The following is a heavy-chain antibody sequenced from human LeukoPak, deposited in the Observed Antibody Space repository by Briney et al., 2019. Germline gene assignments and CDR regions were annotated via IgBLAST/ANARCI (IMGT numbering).Heavy chain of an antibody. CDR3: ATIDGHYDSSGY. J-gene: IGHJ4*02. CDR2: FDPEDGET. CDR1: GYTLTELS. V-gene: IGHV1-24*01. D-gene: IGHD3-22*01. Sequence: ASVKVSCKVSGYTLTELSMHWVRQAPGRGLEWMGGFDPEDGETIYAQKFQGRVTMTEDTSTDTAYMELSSLRSEDTAVYYCATIDGHYDSSGYWGQGTLVIVSS.